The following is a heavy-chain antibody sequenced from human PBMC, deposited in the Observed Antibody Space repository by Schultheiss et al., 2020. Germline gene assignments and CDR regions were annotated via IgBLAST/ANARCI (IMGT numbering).Heavy chain of an antibody. Sequence: GGSLRLSCKGSGYSFTSYWIGWVRQMPGKGLEWMGIIYPGDSDTRYSPSFQGQVTISADKSISTAYLQWSSLKASDTAMYYCARRNDTYYYDSSGPFDFDYWGKGNL. CDR2: IYPGDSDT. CDR1: GYSFTSYW. CDR3: ARRNDTYYYDSSGPFDFDY. J-gene: IGHJ4*02. V-gene: IGHV5-51*01. D-gene: IGHD3-22*01.